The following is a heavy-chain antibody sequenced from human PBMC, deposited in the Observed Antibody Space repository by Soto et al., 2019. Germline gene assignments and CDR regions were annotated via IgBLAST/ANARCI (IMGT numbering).Heavy chain of an antibody. V-gene: IGHV3-21*01. D-gene: IGHD2-2*01. J-gene: IGHJ3*02. CDR2: ISSSSSYI. CDR1: GFTFSSYS. CDR3: ARDCSSTSCYGGAFDI. Sequence: GGSLRLSCAASGFTFSSYSMNWVRQAPGKGLEWVSSISSSSSYIYYADSVKGRFTISRDNAKNSLYLQMNSLRAEDTAVYYCARDCSSTSCYGGAFDIWGQGTMVTVSS.